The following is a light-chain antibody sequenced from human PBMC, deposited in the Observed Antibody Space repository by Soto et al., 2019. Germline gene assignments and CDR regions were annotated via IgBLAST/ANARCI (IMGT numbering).Light chain of an antibody. J-gene: IGKJ1*01. CDR1: QSVSSSY. CDR2: GAS. CDR3: QQYGSSSWT. Sequence: MVLTQSRCTLSLSPGERATLSCRASQSVSSSYLAWYQQKPGQAPRLLIYGASSRATGIPDRFSGSGSGTDFTLTISRLEPEEFAVYYCQQYGSSSWTFGHGTKVEIK. V-gene: IGKV3-20*01.